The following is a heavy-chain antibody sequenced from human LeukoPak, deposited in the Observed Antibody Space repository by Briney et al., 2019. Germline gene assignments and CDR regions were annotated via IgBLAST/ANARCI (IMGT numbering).Heavy chain of an antibody. D-gene: IGHD4-17*01. J-gene: IGHJ6*02. V-gene: IGHV1-3*01. Sequence: ASVKVSCKASGYTFTSYAMHWVRQAPGQRLEWMGWINAGNGNTKYSQKFQGRVTITRDTSASTAYMELSSPRSEDTAVYYCASATTVTTNYYYYYGMDVWGQGTTVTVSS. CDR2: INAGNGNT. CDR1: GYTFTSYA. CDR3: ASATTVTTNYYYYYGMDV.